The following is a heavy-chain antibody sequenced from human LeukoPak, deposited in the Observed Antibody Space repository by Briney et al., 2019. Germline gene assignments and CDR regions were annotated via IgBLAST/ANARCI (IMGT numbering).Heavy chain of an antibody. V-gene: IGHV3-11*01. CDR3: ARDRYSSSCLFDP. CDR1: GGSFSGYY. D-gene: IGHD6-13*01. CDR2: ISSSGSTI. J-gene: IGHJ5*02. Sequence: LSLTCAVYGGSFSGYYWSWIRQAPGKGLEWVSYISSSGSTIYYADSVKGRFTISRDNAKNSLYLQMNSLRAEDTAVYYCARDRYSSSCLFDPWGQGTLVTVSS.